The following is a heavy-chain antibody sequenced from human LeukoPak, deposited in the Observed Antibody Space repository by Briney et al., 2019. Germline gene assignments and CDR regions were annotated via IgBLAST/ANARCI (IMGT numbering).Heavy chain of an antibody. CDR1: GGTFSSYA. J-gene: IGHJ6*04. Sequence: SVKVSCKASGGTFSSYAISWVRQAPGQGLEWMGGIIPIFGTANYAQKFQGRVTVTADESTSTAYMELSSLRSEDTAVYYCARGLSPVDTATYYYYGMDVWGKGTTVTVSS. D-gene: IGHD5-18*01. CDR3: ARGLSPVDTATYYYYGMDV. CDR2: IIPIFGTA. V-gene: IGHV1-69*13.